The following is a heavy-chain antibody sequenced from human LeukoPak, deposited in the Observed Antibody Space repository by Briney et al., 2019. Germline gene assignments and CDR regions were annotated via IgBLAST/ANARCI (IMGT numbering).Heavy chain of an antibody. Sequence: GGSLRLSCAASGFTFSTYDMTWVRQAPGKGLEWVANIKDDGSEKYYLDSVKGRFTISRDNVKNSLYLQMNSLRAEDAAVYFCVRLYGYYYSYMDVWGKGTTVTVSS. J-gene: IGHJ6*03. D-gene: IGHD2-8*01. CDR1: GFTFSTYD. V-gene: IGHV3-7*01. CDR3: VRLYGYYYSYMDV. CDR2: IKDDGSEK.